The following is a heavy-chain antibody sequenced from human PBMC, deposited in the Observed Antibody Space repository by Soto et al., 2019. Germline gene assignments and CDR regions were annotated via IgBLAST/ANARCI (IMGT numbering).Heavy chain of an antibody. CDR3: ARDAKHIVVVTPHDAFDL. CDR2: ISAYNGNT. J-gene: IGHJ3*01. D-gene: IGHD2-21*02. Sequence: ASVKVSCKAAGYTFTSYGISWVRQAPGQGLEWMGWISAYNGNTNYAQKLQGRVTMTTDTSTSTAYMELRSLRSDDTAVYYCARDAKHIVVVTPHDAFDLWGEVPMFTL. CDR1: GYTFTSYG. V-gene: IGHV1-18*04.